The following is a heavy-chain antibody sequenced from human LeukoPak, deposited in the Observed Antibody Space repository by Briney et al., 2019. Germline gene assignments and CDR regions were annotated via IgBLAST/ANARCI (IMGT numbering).Heavy chain of an antibody. D-gene: IGHD2-15*01. CDR1: GGSVSSGSYY. J-gene: IGHJ4*02. V-gene: IGHV4-61*01. Sequence: SETLSLTCTVSGGSVSSGSYYWSWIRQPPGKGLEWIGYIYNSGSTKYNPSLKSRVTISVDTSKNQFSLKVSSVTAADTAVYYCARDSIKGSTWGQGTLVTVSS. CDR3: ARDSIKGST. CDR2: IYNSGST.